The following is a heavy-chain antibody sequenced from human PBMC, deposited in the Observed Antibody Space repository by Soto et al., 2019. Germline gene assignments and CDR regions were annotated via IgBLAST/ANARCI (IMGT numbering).Heavy chain of an antibody. V-gene: IGHV4-59*01. D-gene: IGHD4-17*01. J-gene: IGHJ4*02. CDR1: GGSIRSYY. Sequence: PSETLSLTCTVYGGSIRSYYWSWLRQPPGKGLEWIGNIYYSGSTNYDPSRKSRVTMSVDMSKNQVSLKLSSVTAADTAVYFFTRVGGYYGDYPNFDFWGQGALVTVSS. CDR3: TRVGGYYGDYPNFDF. CDR2: IYYSGST.